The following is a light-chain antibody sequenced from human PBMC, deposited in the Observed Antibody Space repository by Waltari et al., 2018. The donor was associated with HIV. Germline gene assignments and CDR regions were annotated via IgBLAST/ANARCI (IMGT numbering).Light chain of an antibody. CDR3: QQYASSPRT. CDR1: RSVDAHY. CDR2: GVS. J-gene: IGKJ1*01. Sequence: EIVLTQSPGTLSLSPGERATLSCRASRSVDAHYLAWYQQKPGQAPRLLIYGVSSRATGIPDRFSGSGSGTDFTLTISRLEPEDFALYYCQQYASSPRTFGQGTKVEIK. V-gene: IGKV3-20*01.